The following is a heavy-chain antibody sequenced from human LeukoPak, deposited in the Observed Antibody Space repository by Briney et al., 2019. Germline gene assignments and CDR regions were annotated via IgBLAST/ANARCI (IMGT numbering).Heavy chain of an antibody. CDR1: GFTFSSYG. Sequence: GGSPRLSCAASGFTFSSYGMHWVRQAPGKGLEWVAVIWYDGSNKYYADSVKGRFTISRDNSKNTLYLQMNSLRAEDTAVYYCARDPSRPYSSSWLDYWGQRTLVTVSS. CDR2: IWYDGSNK. CDR3: ARDPSRPYSSSWLDY. V-gene: IGHV3-33*01. D-gene: IGHD6-13*01. J-gene: IGHJ4*02.